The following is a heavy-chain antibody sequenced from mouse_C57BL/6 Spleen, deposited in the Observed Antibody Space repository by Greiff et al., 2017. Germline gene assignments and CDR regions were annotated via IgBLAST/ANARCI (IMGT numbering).Heavy chain of an antibody. V-gene: IGHV1-63*01. Sequence: QVQLKQSGAELVRPGTSVKMSCKASGYTFTNYWIGWAKQRPGHGLEWIGDIYPGGGYTNYNEKFKGKATLTADKSSSTAYMQFSSLTSEDSAIYYCARLDGYYNYYAMDYWGQGTSVTVSS. CDR1: GYTFTNYW. D-gene: IGHD2-3*01. J-gene: IGHJ4*01. CDR2: IYPGGGYT. CDR3: ARLDGYYNYYAMDY.